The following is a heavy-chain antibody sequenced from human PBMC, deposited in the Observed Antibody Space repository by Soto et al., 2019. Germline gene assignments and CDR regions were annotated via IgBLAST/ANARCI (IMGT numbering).Heavy chain of an antibody. Sequence: QVQLQESGPGLVKPSQTLSLTCSVSGVSVSSDIYYWSWIRHHPGKGLEWIGYIYDSGNTYYNPSLGGRVTISLDSSKNHYSPRLRSVTPADTAVYYCARYPVVVVPAANYGLDVWGQGTTVTVSS. V-gene: IGHV4-31*03. CDR1: GVSVSSDIYY. CDR3: ARYPVVVVPAANYGLDV. J-gene: IGHJ6*02. CDR2: IYDSGNT. D-gene: IGHD2-2*01.